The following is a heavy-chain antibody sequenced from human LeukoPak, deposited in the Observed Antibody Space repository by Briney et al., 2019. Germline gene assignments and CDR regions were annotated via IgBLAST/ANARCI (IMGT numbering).Heavy chain of an antibody. CDR2: ISGGGGST. Sequence: PGGSLRLSCAASGFTFTSYSMNWVRQAPGKGLEWVSTISGGGGSTYYADSVKGRFTISRDNAKNSLYLQMNSLRAEDTAVYYCARDRVEFVVAATTYYFDYWGQGTLVTVSS. V-gene: IGHV3-21*01. J-gene: IGHJ4*02. CDR1: GFTFTSYS. D-gene: IGHD2-15*01. CDR3: ARDRVEFVVAATTYYFDY.